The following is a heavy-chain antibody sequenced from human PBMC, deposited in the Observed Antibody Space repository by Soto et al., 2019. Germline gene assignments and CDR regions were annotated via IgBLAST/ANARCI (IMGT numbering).Heavy chain of an antibody. Sequence: PGGSLRLSCAASGVTFSSYSMNWVRQAPGKGLEWVSYISSSSTTIYYADSVKGRFTISRDNAKSSLYLQMNSLRDEDTAMYYCAIFLPRGHGSGVYRGWLAPWGQGTLVTVSS. CDR2: ISSSSTTI. CDR3: AIFLPRGHGSGVYRGWLAP. J-gene: IGHJ5*02. CDR1: GVTFSSYS. V-gene: IGHV3-48*02. D-gene: IGHD2-15*01.